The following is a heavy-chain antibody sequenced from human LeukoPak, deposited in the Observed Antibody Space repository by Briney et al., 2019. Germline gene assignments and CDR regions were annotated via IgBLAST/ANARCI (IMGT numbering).Heavy chain of an antibody. CDR1: GFTFGDYA. D-gene: IGHD4-11*01. V-gene: IGHV3-23*01. CDR3: AKLTTS. J-gene: IGHJ4*02. Sequence: GGSLRLSCTASGFTFGDYAMSWVRQAPGKGLEWVAVTVGGGDGTYYADSVKGRFTISRDNSNNTLYLQMNSLRAEDTAVYYCAKLTTSWGQGTLVTVSS. CDR2: TVGGGDGT.